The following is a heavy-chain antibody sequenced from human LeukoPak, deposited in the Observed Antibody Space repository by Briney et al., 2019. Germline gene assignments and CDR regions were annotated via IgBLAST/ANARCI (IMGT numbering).Heavy chain of an antibody. CDR3: ATDSGWLGGQRFDY. CDR2: FYYSGST. J-gene: IGHJ4*02. Sequence: SETLSLTCTVSAGSIINYYWSWIRQPPGKGLEWIGYFYYSGSTNYNPSLKSRVTISVDTSKNQFSLKLSSVTAADTAVYYCATDSGWLGGQRFDYWGQGTLVPVSS. CDR1: AGSIINYY. D-gene: IGHD3-10*01. V-gene: IGHV4-59*01.